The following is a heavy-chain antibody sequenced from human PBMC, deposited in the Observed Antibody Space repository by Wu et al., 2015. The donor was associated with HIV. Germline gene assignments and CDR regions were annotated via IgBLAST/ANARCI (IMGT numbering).Heavy chain of an antibody. J-gene: IGHJ3*02. D-gene: IGHD6-19*01. V-gene: IGHV1-2*02. CDR1: GYTFTHFF. CDR3: ARDRGSSGTKAFDI. CDR2: INPNTGVT. Sequence: QVQLVQSGGELRRPGTSLKVSCKALFFGYTFTHFFLHWVRQAPGEGLEWMGWINPNTGVTNYAHEFKGRVTMTRDSSINTGYLELTDLRSDDTAVYYCARDRGSSGTKAFDIWGQGTMVTVSS.